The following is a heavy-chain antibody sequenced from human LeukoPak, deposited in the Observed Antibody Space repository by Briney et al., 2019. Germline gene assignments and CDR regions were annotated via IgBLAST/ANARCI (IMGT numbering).Heavy chain of an antibody. V-gene: IGHV3-74*01. Sequence: GGSLRLSCAASGFTFSNYRMNWVRQAPGKGLVWVSGINTDGTAAVYADSVKGRFTISRDNAKSTVYLQVNSLRAEDTAVYYCARDRRFGELDYWGQGTLVTVSS. CDR1: GFTFSNYR. D-gene: IGHD3-10*01. CDR2: INTDGTAA. CDR3: ARDRRFGELDY. J-gene: IGHJ4*02.